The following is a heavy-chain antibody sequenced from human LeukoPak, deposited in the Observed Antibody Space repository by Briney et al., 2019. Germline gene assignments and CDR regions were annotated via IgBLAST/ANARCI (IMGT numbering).Heavy chain of an antibody. CDR1: GFTFSSYV. CDR3: ARRLSYYDSSGCY. D-gene: IGHD3-22*01. CDR2: ISGSGGGT. V-gene: IGHV3-23*01. J-gene: IGHJ4*02. Sequence: QPGGSLRLSCAASGFTFSSYVMSWVRQAPGKGLEWVSAISGSGGGTYYADSVKGRFTISRDNSKNTLYLQMNSLRAEDTAVYYCARRLSYYDSSGCYWGQGTLVTVSS.